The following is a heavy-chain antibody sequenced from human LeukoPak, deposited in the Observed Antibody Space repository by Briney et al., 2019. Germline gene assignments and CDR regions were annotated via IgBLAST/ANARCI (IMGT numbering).Heavy chain of an antibody. CDR1: GFTFRSYS. D-gene: IGHD2-15*01. J-gene: IGHJ6*02. Sequence: GGPLRFSCRASGFTFRSYSMNGVRRAPGKALEWGLSISSSSSYIYYADSVKGRFTIYRDNAKNSLYLQMNSLRAKDTAVYYCARVFVVVVAATHYGMDVWGQGTTVTVSS. CDR3: ARVFVVVVAATHYGMDV. V-gene: IGHV3-21*01. CDR2: ISSSSSYI.